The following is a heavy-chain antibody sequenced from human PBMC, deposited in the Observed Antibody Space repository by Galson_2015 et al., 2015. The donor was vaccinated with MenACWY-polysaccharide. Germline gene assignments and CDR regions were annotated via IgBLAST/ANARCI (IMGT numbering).Heavy chain of an antibody. Sequence: SLRLSCAASGFTFASYAVSWVRQAPGRGLEWVSGISGSGGSTYYVDSVKGRFTISRDPSKNTLYLQMNSLRAEDTAVYYCAKAKYSSSWFGPNFDSWGQGTLVTVTS. CDR1: GFTFASYA. V-gene: IGHV3-23*01. CDR2: ISGSGGST. D-gene: IGHD6-13*01. J-gene: IGHJ4*02. CDR3: AKAKYSSSWFGPNFDS.